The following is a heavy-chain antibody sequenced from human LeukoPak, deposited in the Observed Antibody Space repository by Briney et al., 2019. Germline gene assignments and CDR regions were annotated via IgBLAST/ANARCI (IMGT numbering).Heavy chain of an antibody. CDR1: GYTFTSYY. V-gene: IGHV1-2*02. D-gene: IGHD1-26*01. J-gene: IGHJ4*02. Sequence: ASVKVSCKASGYTFTSYYVHWVRQAPGQGLEWMGLINPSGGATDYAQKFQGRVTMTRDTSISTAYMELSRLRSDDTAVYYCARGLVEWELSTSETFDYWGQGTLVTVSS. CDR3: ARGLVEWELSTSETFDY. CDR2: INPSGGAT.